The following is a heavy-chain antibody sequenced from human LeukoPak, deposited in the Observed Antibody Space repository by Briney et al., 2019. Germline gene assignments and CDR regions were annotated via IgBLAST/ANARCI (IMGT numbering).Heavy chain of an antibody. CDR1: GFTFSSYS. CDR3: ARDSPLITMVRGDFLNY. CDR2: ISSSSSTI. J-gene: IGHJ4*02. Sequence: GGSLRLSCAASGFTFSSYSMNWVRQAPGKGLEWVSYISSSSSTIYYADSVKGRFTISRDNAKNSLYLQMNSLRAEDTAVYYCARDSPLITMVRGDFLNYWGQGTLVTVSS. D-gene: IGHD3-10*01. V-gene: IGHV3-48*04.